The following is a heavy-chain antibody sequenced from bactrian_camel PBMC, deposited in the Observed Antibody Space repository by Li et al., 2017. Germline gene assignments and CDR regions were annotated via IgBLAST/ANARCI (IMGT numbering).Heavy chain of an antibody. Sequence: HVQLVESGGGSVQAGGSLRLSCVASGYTVSSKCMAWFRQAPGKEREGVAAIYTEGGATRYADSVKGRFTISQDYAGVYLQMDNLKPEDTAMYYCAAHFSAYETPIYPLEARSFTSWGQGTQVTVS. CDR3: AAHFSAYETPIYPLEARSFTS. V-gene: IGHV3S6*01. CDR2: IYTEGGAT. CDR1: GYTVSSKC. J-gene: IGHJ6*01. D-gene: IGHD4*01.